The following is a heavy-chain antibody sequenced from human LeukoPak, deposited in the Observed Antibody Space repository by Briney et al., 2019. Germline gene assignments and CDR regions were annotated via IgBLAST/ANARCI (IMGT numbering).Heavy chain of an antibody. CDR2: IMPLFGTA. CDR3: ARDVHGDYGSGWFDP. J-gene: IGHJ5*02. D-gene: IGHD4-17*01. V-gene: IGHV1-69*05. CDR1: GGTFNNSA. Sequence: GASVKVSCKTSGGTFNNSAISWVRQAPGQGLEWLGGIMPLFGTAGYAQKFQGRVTITKDESTRTVHLELTSLTSDDTAVYYCARDVHGDYGSGWFDPWGQGTLVSVSS.